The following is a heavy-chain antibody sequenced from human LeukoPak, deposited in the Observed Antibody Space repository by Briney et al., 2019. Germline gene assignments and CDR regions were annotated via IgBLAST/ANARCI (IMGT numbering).Heavy chain of an antibody. J-gene: IGHJ4*02. CDR2: IYYSGST. V-gene: IGHV4-30-4*01. CDR1: GGSISSGDYY. CDR3: ARMTTVTMPFDY. Sequence: SQTLSLTCTVSGGSISSGDYYWSWIRQPPGKGLEWIGYIYYSGSTYYNPSLKSRVTISVDTSKNQFSLKLSSVTAAGTAVYYCARMTTVTMPFDYWAREPWSPSPQ. D-gene: IGHD4-17*01.